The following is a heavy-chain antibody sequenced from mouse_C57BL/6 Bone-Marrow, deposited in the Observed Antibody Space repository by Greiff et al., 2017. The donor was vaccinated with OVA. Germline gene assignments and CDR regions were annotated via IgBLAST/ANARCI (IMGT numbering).Heavy chain of an antibody. D-gene: IGHD1-1*01. CDR3: VRHRNYGSSYYYAMDY. CDR1: GFSFNTYA. Sequence: EVKLQESGGGLVQPKGSLKLSCAASGFSFNTYAMNWVRQAPGKGLEWVARIRSKSNNYATYYADSVKDRFTISRDDSESMRYLQMNNLKTEDTAMYYCVRHRNYGSSYYYAMDYWGQGTSVTVSS. V-gene: IGHV10-1*01. CDR2: IRSKSNNYAT. J-gene: IGHJ4*01.